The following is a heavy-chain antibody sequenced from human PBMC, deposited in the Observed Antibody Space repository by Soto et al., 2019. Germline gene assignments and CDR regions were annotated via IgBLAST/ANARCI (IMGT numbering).Heavy chain of an antibody. Sequence: ESLKISGKGSGYSFTSYWISWVRQMPGKGLEWMGRIDPSDSYTNYSPSFQGHVTISADKSISTAYLQWSSLKASDTAMYYCARQRYDFWSGYHAAYYYGMDVWGQGTTVTVSS. CDR1: GYSFTSYW. CDR2: IDPSDSYT. V-gene: IGHV5-10-1*01. D-gene: IGHD3-3*01. CDR3: ARQRYDFWSGYHAAYYYGMDV. J-gene: IGHJ6*02.